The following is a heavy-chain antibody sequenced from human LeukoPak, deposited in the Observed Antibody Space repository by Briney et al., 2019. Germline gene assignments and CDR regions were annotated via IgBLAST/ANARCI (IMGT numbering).Heavy chain of an antibody. CDR2: ISGSGGST. CDR1: GFTFSSDW. CDR3: AKDSVGATLDAFDI. J-gene: IGHJ3*02. D-gene: IGHD1-26*01. V-gene: IGHV3-23*01. Sequence: PGGSLRLSCAASGFTFSSDWMHWVRQVPGKGLEWVSAISGSGGSTYYADSVKGRFTISRDNSKNTLYLQMNSLRAEDTAVYYCAKDSVGATLDAFDIWGQGTMVTVSS.